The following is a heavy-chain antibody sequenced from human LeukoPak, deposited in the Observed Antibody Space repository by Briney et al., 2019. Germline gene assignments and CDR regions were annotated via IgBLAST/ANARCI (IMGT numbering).Heavy chain of an antibody. D-gene: IGHD2-2*01. V-gene: IGHV4-59*01. J-gene: IGHJ4*02. CDR3: ASGPHCSSTSCYGWYVDY. CDR1: GGSISSYY. CDR2: IYYSGST. Sequence: PSETLSLTCTVSGGSISSYYWSWIRQPPGKGLEWIGYIYYSGSTNYNPSLKSRVTISVDTSKNQFSLKLSSVTAADTAVYYCASGPHCSSTSCYGWYVDYWGQGTLVTVSS.